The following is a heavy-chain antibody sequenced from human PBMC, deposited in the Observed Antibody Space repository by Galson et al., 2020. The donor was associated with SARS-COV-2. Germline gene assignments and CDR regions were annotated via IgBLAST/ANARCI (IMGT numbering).Heavy chain of an antibody. Sequence: SETLSLTCNVSGGSISSYYWSWIRQPPGKGLEWIGYIYYSGSTNYNPSLKSRVTISVDTSKNQFSLKLSSVTAADTAVYYCARVYWARGYFDYWGQGTLVTVSS. CDR1: GGSISSYY. V-gene: IGHV4-59*01. CDR3: ARVYWARGYFDY. J-gene: IGHJ4*02. D-gene: IGHD2-15*01. CDR2: IYYSGST.